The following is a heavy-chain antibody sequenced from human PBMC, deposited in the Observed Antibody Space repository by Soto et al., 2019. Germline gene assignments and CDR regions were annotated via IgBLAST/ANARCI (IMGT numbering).Heavy chain of an antibody. CDR2: MNPNSGNT. J-gene: IGHJ3*02. V-gene: IGHV1-8*01. D-gene: IGHD3-3*01. CDR3: ARESSSLTIFGAGNAFDI. CDR1: GYTFTSYD. Sequence: ASVKVSCKASGYTFTSYDINWVRQATGQGLEWMGWMNPNSGNTGYAQKFQGRVTMTRNTSISTAYMELSSLRSEDTAVYYCARESSSLTIFGAGNAFDIWGQGTMVTVSS.